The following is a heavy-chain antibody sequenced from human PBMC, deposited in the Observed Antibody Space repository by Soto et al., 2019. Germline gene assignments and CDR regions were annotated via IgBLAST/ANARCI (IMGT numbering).Heavy chain of an antibody. CDR3: ASTGLTQKQXLVQFDY. V-gene: IGHV4-4*07. Sequence: TSYNPSLQSRVTMSVDTSKSQXXLKLTSVTAADTAVYYCASTGLTQKQXLVQFDYWGQGTLVTVSS. D-gene: IGHD6-19*01. CDR2: T. J-gene: IGHJ4*02.